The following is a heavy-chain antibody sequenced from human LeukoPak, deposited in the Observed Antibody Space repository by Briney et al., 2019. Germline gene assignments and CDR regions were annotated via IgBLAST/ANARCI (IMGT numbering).Heavy chain of an antibody. Sequence: GGSLRLSCAASGFTFSSYAMSWVRQAPGKGLEWVAVISYDGSNKYYADSVKGRFTISRDNSKNTLYLQMNSLRAEDTAVYYCAKDGVLWFGEASARYYYYMDVWGKGTTVTVSS. CDR2: ISYDGSNK. CDR3: AKDGVLWFGEASARYYYYMDV. CDR1: GFTFSSYA. D-gene: IGHD3-10*01. V-gene: IGHV3-30*18. J-gene: IGHJ6*03.